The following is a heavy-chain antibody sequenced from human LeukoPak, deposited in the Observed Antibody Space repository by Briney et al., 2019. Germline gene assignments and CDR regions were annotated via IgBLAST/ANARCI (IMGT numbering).Heavy chain of an antibody. V-gene: IGHV3-23*01. Sequence: GGSLRLSCAASGFTFSSYAMSWVRQAPGKGLEWVSSLSGSGNSTYYADSVKGRFTISRDNSKNTLYLQMNSLRAEDTAVYYCAKAHGGSYHSGIDWGQGTLVTVSS. D-gene: IGHD1-26*01. CDR1: GFTFSSYA. CDR3: AKAHGGSYHSGID. CDR2: LSGSGNST. J-gene: IGHJ4*02.